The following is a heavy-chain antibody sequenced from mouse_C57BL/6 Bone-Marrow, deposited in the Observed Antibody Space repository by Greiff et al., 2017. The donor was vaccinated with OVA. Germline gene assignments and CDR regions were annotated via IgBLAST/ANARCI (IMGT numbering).Heavy chain of an antibody. D-gene: IGHD1-1*01. CDR2: ISSGSSTI. Sequence: EVMLVESGGGLVKPGGSLKLSCAASGFTFSDYGMHWVRQAPEKGLEWVAYISSGSSTIYYADTVKGRFTISRDNAKNTLFLQMTSLRSEDTAMYYCARCYYYGSSPYWYFDVWGTGTTSPSPQ. J-gene: IGHJ1*03. CDR1: GFTFSDYG. CDR3: ARCYYYGSSPYWYFDV. V-gene: IGHV5-17*01.